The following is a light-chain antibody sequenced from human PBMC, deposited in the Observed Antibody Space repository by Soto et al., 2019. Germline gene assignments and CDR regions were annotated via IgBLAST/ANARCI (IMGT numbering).Light chain of an antibody. V-gene: IGKV3-20*01. CDR3: QQYDTSPET. Sequence: IVWTQSPGTLSLSPVEKATLSCMASQSLSSSLLAWYQQKPGQAPRLLIYGASSRATGIPDRFSGSGSGTDFTLTTTRLESGDVAVSFCQQYDTSPETFGQGTKVDIK. J-gene: IGKJ1*01. CDR1: QSLSSSL. CDR2: GAS.